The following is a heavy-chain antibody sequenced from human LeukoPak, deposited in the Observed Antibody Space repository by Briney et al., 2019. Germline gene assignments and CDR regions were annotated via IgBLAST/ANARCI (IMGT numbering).Heavy chain of an antibody. V-gene: IGHV4-59*01. Sequence: SETLSLTCTVSGGSISSYCWSWIRQPPGKGLEWIGYIYYNGRTDYNPSLKSRVTMSVDTSKHQFSLKLGSVTAADTAVYYCAREHLISGDSYDLWDGVFDSWGQGTLVTVSS. CDR1: GGSISSYC. CDR2: IYYNGRT. J-gene: IGHJ4*01. D-gene: IGHD3/OR15-3a*01. CDR3: AREHLISGDSYDLWDGVFDS.